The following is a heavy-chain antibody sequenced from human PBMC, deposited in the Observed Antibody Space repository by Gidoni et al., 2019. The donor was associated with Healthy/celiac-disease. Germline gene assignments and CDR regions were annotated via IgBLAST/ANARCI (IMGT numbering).Heavy chain of an antibody. CDR2: IIPILGIA. V-gene: IGHV1-69*02. CDR1: GGTFSSYT. Sequence: QVQLVHSGAEVKKPGSSVKVSCKASGGTFSSYTISWVQQAPGQGLEWMGRIIPILGIANYAQNFQGRVTITADKSTSTAYMELSSLRSEDTAVYYCAKKAARQYYFDYWGQGTLVTVSS. D-gene: IGHD6-6*01. CDR3: AKKAARQYYFDY. J-gene: IGHJ4*02.